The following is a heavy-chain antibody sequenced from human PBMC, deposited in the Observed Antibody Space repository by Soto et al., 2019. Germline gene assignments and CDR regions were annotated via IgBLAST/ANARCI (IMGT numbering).Heavy chain of an antibody. J-gene: IGHJ6*02. Sequence: GGSLRLSCAASGFTFSSYAMSWVRQAPGKGLEWVSAISGSGGSTYYADSVKGRFTISRDNSKNTLYLQMNSLRAEDTAVYYCAKMRPKVGQGYYYGMDVWGQGTTVTVSS. CDR3: AKMRPKVGQGYYYGMDV. CDR1: GFTFSSYA. V-gene: IGHV3-23*01. CDR2: ISGSGGST.